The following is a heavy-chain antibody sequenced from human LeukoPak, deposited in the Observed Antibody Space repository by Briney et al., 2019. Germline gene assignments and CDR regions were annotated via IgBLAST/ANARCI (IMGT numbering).Heavy chain of an antibody. D-gene: IGHD2-15*01. Sequence: GGSLRLSCAASGFTFSSYAMRWVRQAPGKGLEWVSAISGSGGSTYYADSVKGRFTISRDNSKNTLYLQMNSLRAEDTAVYYCAKDPDARGGVVVAATFDYWGQGTLVTVSS. CDR2: ISGSGGST. CDR3: AKDPDARGGVVVAATFDY. CDR1: GFTFSSYA. V-gene: IGHV3-23*01. J-gene: IGHJ4*02.